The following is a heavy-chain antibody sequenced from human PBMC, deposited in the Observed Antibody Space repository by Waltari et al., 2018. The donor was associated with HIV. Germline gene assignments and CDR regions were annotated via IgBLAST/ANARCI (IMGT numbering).Heavy chain of an antibody. Sequence: QVKLVESGGGVVQPGRSLRLSCAASGFSFSSYGMHWVRQAPGKGLGGVAVISYDGSNKYYADSVKGRFTISRDNSKNTLYLQMNSLRAEDTAVYYCAKDYFVEVTAAGPFDPWGQGTLVTVSS. J-gene: IGHJ5*02. V-gene: IGHV3-30*18. CDR1: GFSFSSYG. CDR2: ISYDGSNK. D-gene: IGHD2-21*02. CDR3: AKDYFVEVTAAGPFDP.